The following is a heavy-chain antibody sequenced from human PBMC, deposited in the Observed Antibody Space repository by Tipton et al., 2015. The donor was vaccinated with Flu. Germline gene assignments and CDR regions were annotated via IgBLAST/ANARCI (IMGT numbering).Heavy chain of an antibody. CDR2: IYYSGST. CDR3: ARSPKGKELPYYFDY. J-gene: IGHJ4*02. V-gene: IGHV4-31*03. Sequence: TLSLTCTVSGGSISSGGYYWSWIRQHPGKGLEWIGYIYYSGSTYYNPSLKSRVTISVDTSKNQFSLKLSSVTAADTAVYYCARSPKGKELPYYFDYWGQGTLVTASS. D-gene: IGHD1-26*01. CDR1: GGSISSGGYY.